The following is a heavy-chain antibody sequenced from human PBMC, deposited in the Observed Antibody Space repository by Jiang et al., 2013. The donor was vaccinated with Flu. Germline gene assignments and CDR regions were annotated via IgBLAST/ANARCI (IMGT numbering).Heavy chain of an antibody. CDR2: ISGSGGST. Sequence: ASGFTFSSYAMSWVRQAPGKGLEWVSTISGSGGSTYYADSVKGRFTVSRDDSKNTLYLQMNSLRAEDTAIYYCAKDQGAARPDYWGQGTLVTVSS. CDR1: GFTFSSYA. CDR3: AKDQGAARPDY. J-gene: IGHJ4*02. V-gene: IGHV3-23*01. D-gene: IGHD6-6*01.